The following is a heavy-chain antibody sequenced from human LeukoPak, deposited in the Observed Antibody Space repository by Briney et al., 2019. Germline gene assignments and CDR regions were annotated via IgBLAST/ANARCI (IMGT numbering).Heavy chain of an antibody. CDR1: GFSFSSYA. CDR2: ISGSGDGT. V-gene: IGHV3-23*01. CDR3: AKAPCISGTGYYFDY. J-gene: IGHJ4*02. D-gene: IGHD1-26*01. Sequence: GGSLRLSCAASGFSFSSYAMSWVRQAPGKGLEWVSGISGSGDGTYYADSMKGRFTISRDISKNTLYLQMNSLRAEDTAVYYCAKAPCISGTGYYFDYWGQGTLVTVSS.